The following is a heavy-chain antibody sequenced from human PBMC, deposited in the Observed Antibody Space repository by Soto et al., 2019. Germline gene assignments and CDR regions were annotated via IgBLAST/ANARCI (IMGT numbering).Heavy chain of an antibody. CDR3: AKDSIGAGAGTADY. CDR1: GFTFSSYA. J-gene: IGHJ4*02. Sequence: EVQLLESGGGLVQPGGSLRLSCAASGFTFSSYAMSWVRQAPGKGLEWVSAISGSGGSTYYADSVKGRFTISRDNSKNTLYLQMNSLRAEDAALYYCAKDSIGAGAGTADYWGQGSLVTVSS. CDR2: ISGSGGST. V-gene: IGHV3-23*01. D-gene: IGHD6-13*01.